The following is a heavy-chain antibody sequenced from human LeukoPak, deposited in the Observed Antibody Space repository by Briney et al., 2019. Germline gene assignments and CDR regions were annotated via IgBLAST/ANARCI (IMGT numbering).Heavy chain of an antibody. CDR2: ISSSSSTI. D-gene: IGHD2-2*01. V-gene: IGHV3-48*01. CDR3: ARESDIVVVPAALDY. Sequence: GGSLRLSCAASGFTFSSYSMNWVRQAPGKGLESVSYISSSSSTIYYADSVKGRFTIFRDNAKNSLYLQMNSLRAEDTAVYYCARESDIVVVPAALDYWGQGTLVTVSS. J-gene: IGHJ4*02. CDR1: GFTFSSYS.